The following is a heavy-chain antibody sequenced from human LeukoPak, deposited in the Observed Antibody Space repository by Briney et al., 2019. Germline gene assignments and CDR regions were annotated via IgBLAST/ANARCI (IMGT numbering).Heavy chain of an antibody. D-gene: IGHD6-6*01. CDR2: INHSGST. Sequence: PSETLSLTCAVYGGSFSGYYWSWIRQPPGKGLEWIGEINHSGSTNYNPSLKSRVTISVDTSKNQFSLKLSSVTAADTAVYYCARVYSSSSKTQYYYYMDVWGKGTTVTVSS. V-gene: IGHV4-34*01. CDR1: GGSFSGYY. CDR3: ARVYSSSSKTQYYYYMDV. J-gene: IGHJ6*03.